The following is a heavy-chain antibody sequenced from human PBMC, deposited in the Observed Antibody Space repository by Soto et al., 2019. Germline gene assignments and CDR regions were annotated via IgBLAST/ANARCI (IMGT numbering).Heavy chain of an antibody. D-gene: IGHD3-10*01. CDR2: ISRSGTT. Sequence: QVQLQQWGAGLLKPSETLSLSCAVYGGYFNDNYYTWFRQPPGKGLEWIGEISRSGTTNYTPSLKKRASISSVTSKTQVSLKVTSVTAADTAVYYCATALWFGTQVDLWGQGALVTVSS. CDR1: GGYFNDNY. CDR3: ATALWFGTQVDL. J-gene: IGHJ5*02. V-gene: IGHV4-34*01.